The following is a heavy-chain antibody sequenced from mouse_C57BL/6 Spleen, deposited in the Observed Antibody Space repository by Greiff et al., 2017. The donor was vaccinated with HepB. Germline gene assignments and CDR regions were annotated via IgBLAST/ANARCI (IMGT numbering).Heavy chain of an antibody. V-gene: IGHV5-17*01. CDR3: ARQDYDGYWYFDV. CDR1: GFTFSDYG. Sequence: EVHLVESGGGLVKPGGSLKLSCAASGFTFSDYGMHWVRQAPEKGLEWVAYISSGSSTIYYADTVKGRFTISRDNAKNTLFLQMTSLRSEDTAMYYCARQDYDGYWYFDVWGTGTTVTVSS. J-gene: IGHJ1*03. D-gene: IGHD2-4*01. CDR2: ISSGSSTI.